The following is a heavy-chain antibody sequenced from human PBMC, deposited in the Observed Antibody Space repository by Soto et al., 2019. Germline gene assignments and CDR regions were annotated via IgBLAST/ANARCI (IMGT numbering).Heavy chain of an antibody. Sequence: GGSLRLSCAASGFTFSSYAMHWVRQAPGKGLEWVAVISYDGSNKYYADSVKGRFTISRDNSKNTLYLQMNSLRAEDTAVYYCARDRGYYDFWSCYYTGIYYYYGMDVWGQGTTVTVSS. CDR1: GFTFSSYA. V-gene: IGHV3-30-3*01. D-gene: IGHD3-3*01. CDR2: ISYDGSNK. J-gene: IGHJ6*02. CDR3: ARDRGYYDFWSCYYTGIYYYYGMDV.